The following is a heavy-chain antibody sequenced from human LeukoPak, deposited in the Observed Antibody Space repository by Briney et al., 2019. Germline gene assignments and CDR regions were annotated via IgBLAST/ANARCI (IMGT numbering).Heavy chain of an antibody. V-gene: IGHV3-30*04. Sequence: GGSLRLSCAASGFTFSSYAMHWVRQAPGKGLEWVAVISYDGSNKYYADSVKGRFTISRDNSKNTLYLQMNSLRAEDTAVYYCARVHGSHTHPGAFDIWGQGTMVTVSS. CDR3: ARVHGSHTHPGAFDI. CDR2: ISYDGSNK. D-gene: IGHD1-26*01. J-gene: IGHJ3*02. CDR1: GFTFSSYA.